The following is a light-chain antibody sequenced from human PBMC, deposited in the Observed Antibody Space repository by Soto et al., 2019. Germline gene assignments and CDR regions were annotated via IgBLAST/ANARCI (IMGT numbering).Light chain of an antibody. CDR1: QSVSSN. Sequence: EIVMTRSPATLSVSPGERATLSCRASQSVSSNLAWYQQKPGQAPRLLIYGAFNRATGIPARFSGRGSGTDFTLTISRLEPEDFAVYYCQQYGSSPPSSTFGQGTKVDIK. CDR3: QQYGSSPPSST. V-gene: IGKV3-20*01. CDR2: GAF. J-gene: IGKJ1*01.